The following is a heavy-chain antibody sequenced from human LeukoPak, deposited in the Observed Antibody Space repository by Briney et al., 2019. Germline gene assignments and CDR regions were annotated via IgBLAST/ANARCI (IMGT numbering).Heavy chain of an antibody. Sequence: SGGSLRLSCAASGFTFSSYGMHWVRQAPGKGLEWVSYISSSSSTIYYADSVKGRFTISRDNAKNSLYLQMNSLRAEDTAVYYCARDDAWDFDYWGQGTLVTVSS. J-gene: IGHJ4*02. CDR2: ISSSSSTI. CDR3: ARDDAWDFDY. V-gene: IGHV3-48*01. CDR1: GFTFSSYG.